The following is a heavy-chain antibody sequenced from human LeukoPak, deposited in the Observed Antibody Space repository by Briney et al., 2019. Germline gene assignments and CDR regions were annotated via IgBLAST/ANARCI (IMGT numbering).Heavy chain of an antibody. Sequence: SETLSLTCTVSGGSISSSSYYWGWIRQPPGKGLEWIGSIYCSGSTYYNPSLKSRVTISVDTSKNQFSLKLSSVTAADTAVYYCARQDIVVVPALDAFDIWGQGTMVTVSS. D-gene: IGHD2-2*01. CDR1: GGSISSSSYY. V-gene: IGHV4-39*01. CDR3: ARQDIVVVPALDAFDI. CDR2: IYCSGST. J-gene: IGHJ3*02.